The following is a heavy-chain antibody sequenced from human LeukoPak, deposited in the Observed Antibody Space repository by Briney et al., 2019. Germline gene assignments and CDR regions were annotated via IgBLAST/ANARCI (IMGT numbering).Heavy chain of an antibody. V-gene: IGHV3-7*01. J-gene: IGHJ4*02. D-gene: IGHD3-10*01. Sequence: PGGSLRLSCAASGFTFSSYWMSWVRQAPGKGLEWVGNIKQDGSEEYYVDSVKGRFTISRDNAKNSLYLQMNSLRAEDTAVYYCARDRYGSGSYQALPDFDYWGQGTLVTVSS. CDR2: IKQDGSEE. CDR3: ARDRYGSGSYQALPDFDY. CDR1: GFTFSSYW.